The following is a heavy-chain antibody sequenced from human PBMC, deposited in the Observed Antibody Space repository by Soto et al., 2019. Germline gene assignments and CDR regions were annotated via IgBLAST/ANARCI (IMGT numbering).Heavy chain of an antibody. J-gene: IGHJ3*02. CDR3: AKDCRGYNWGSGAFDI. D-gene: IGHD7-27*01. CDR2: ISYDGSNK. Sequence: PGGSLRLSCAASGFTFKNFAMHWVRQAPGKGLEWVSFISYDGSNKYYADSVEGRLTISRDNSKNTLYLQMNSLRPEDTAVYYCAKDCRGYNWGSGAFDIWGQGTMVTVSS. CDR1: GFTFKNFA. V-gene: IGHV3-30*18.